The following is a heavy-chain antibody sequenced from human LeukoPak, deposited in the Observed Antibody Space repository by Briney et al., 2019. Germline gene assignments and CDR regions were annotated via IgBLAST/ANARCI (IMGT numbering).Heavy chain of an antibody. D-gene: IGHD4/OR15-4a*01. CDR2: VSTNGGTT. J-gene: IGHJ4*02. Sequence: GGSLRLSCSASGFTFSTYAMHWVRQAPGKGLEYVSAVSTNGGTTDYADSVKGRFTISRDNSRNTVNLQMSSLRTEDTAVYYCVKMACGATYFDFWGQGTLVTVSS. CDR1: GFTFSTYA. CDR3: VKMACGATYFDF. V-gene: IGHV3-64D*06.